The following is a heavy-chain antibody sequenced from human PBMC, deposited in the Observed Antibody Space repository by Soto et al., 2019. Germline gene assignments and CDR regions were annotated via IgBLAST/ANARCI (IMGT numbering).Heavy chain of an antibody. J-gene: IGHJ4*02. CDR3: AHEDDHGDYRVYFDY. CDR2: ISGSGGST. Sequence: EVQLLESGGGLVQPGGSLRLSCAASGFTFSSYAMSWVRQAPGKGMEGVSAISGSGGSTYYANSVKGRLTISRDNSTNTLYLQMNSLRAEDTAVYSCAHEDDHGDYRVYFDYWGRGTLVTVSS. V-gene: IGHV3-23*01. CDR1: GFTFSSYA. D-gene: IGHD4-17*01.